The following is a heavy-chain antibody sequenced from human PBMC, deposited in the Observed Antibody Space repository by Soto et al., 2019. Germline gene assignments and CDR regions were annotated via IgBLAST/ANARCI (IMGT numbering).Heavy chain of an antibody. J-gene: IGHJ4*02. D-gene: IGHD6-6*01. Sequence: SGPTLVNPPQTLTLTCTFSGFSLSTSGGGVGWIRQPPGKALEWLALIYWDDDKRYSPSLKSRLTITKDTSKIQVVLTMTNMDPVDTATYYCANFFRRGGSSKGRFDYWGRRTLVTVSS. CDR1: GFSLSTSGGG. CDR3: ANFFRRGGSSKGRFDY. V-gene: IGHV2-5*02. CDR2: IYWDDDK.